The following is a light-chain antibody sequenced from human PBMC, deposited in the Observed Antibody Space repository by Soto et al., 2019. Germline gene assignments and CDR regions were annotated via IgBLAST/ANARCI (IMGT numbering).Light chain of an antibody. CDR1: SSDVGDYNY. Sequence: QSALTQPASVSGSPGQSITISCTGTSSDVGDYNYVSWYQQHPGKAPKLMIYDVSHRPSGVSNRFSGSKSGNTASLTISGLQAEDEADYYCSSYAGNSVVFGGGTKVTVL. V-gene: IGLV2-14*03. CDR3: SSYAGNSVV. J-gene: IGLJ2*01. CDR2: DVS.